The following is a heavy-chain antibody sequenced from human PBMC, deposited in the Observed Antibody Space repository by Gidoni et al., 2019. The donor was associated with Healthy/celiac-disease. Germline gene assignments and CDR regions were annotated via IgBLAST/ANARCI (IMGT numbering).Heavy chain of an antibody. V-gene: IGHV4-39*01. CDR3: ARHVVVAGPNELYYFDY. CDR2: IYYSGST. CDR1: GGSISSNSFY. D-gene: IGHD6-19*01. J-gene: IGHJ4*02. Sequence: QLQLQESGPGLVKPSETLSLTCTVSGGSISSNSFYWGWIRQPAGKGLEWIGSIYYSGSTYYNPSLKSRVTISVDTSKNQFSLKLSSVTAADTAVYYCARHVVVAGPNELYYFDYWGQGTLVTVSS.